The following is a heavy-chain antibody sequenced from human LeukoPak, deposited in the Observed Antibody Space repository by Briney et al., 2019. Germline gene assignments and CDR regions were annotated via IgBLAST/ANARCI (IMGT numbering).Heavy chain of an antibody. CDR2: INPSGGST. V-gene: IGHV1-46*01. D-gene: IGHD6-19*01. J-gene: IGHJ4*02. CDR1: GYTFTTYN. CDR3: KAAVSD. Sequence: ASVKVSCKASGYTFTTYNIHWVRQAPGQGLEWMGIINPSGGSTSYAQKFQGRVTLTRDMSTRTVYMELSSLRSEDTAVYYCKAAVSDWGQGTLVTVSS.